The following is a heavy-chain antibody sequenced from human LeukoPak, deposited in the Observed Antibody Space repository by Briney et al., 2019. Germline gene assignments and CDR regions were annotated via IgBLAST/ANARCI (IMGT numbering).Heavy chain of an antibody. D-gene: IGHD6-19*01. CDR1: GYTFTSYY. CDR2: INPSGGST. CDR3: ASNEVSVAGQFDY. V-gene: IGHV1-46*01. Sequence: ASVKVSCKASGYTFTSYYMHWVRQAPGQGLELMGIINPSGGSTSYAQKFQGRVTMTRSTSTSTVYMELSSLRSEDTAVYYCASNEVSVAGQFDYWGQGTLVTVSS. J-gene: IGHJ4*02.